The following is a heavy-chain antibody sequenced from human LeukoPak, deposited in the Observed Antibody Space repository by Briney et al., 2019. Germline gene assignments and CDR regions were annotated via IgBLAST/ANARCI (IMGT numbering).Heavy chain of an antibody. V-gene: IGHV4-59*01. CDR3: TRGAGWLIDY. D-gene: IGHD3-16*01. CDR2: FYNSGGS. Sequence: SETLSLTCAVYGGSFSGYYWSWIRQPPGKGLEWIGYFYNSGGSTYNPSLKSRVTISADTSKNQFSLKLNSVTAADTAVYYCTRGAGWLIDYWGQGILVTVSS. CDR1: GGSFSGYY. J-gene: IGHJ4*02.